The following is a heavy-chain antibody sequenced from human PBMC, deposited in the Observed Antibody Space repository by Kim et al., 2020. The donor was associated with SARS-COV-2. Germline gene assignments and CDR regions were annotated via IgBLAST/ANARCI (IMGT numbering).Heavy chain of an antibody. CDR3: ARGPPSRDFWSGYYPNDFDY. V-gene: IGHV1-2*06. Sequence: ASVKVSCKASGYTFTGYYMHWVRQAPGQGLEWMGRINPNSGGTNYAQKFQGRVTMTRDTSISTAYMELSRLRSDDTAVYYCARGPPSRDFWSGYYPNDFDYWGQGTLVTVSS. CDR2: INPNSGGT. J-gene: IGHJ4*02. D-gene: IGHD3-3*01. CDR1: GYTFTGYY.